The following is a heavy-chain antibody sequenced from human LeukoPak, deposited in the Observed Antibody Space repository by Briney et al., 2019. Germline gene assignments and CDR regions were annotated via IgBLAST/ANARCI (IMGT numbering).Heavy chain of an antibody. D-gene: IGHD4-17*01. CDR1: GFTFSSYS. CDR2: ISSSPSYI. V-gene: IGHV3-21*01. J-gene: IGHJ4*02. CDR3: ARAGGSTVSHSDY. Sequence: PGRSLRLSSAASGFTFSSYSMKWNRQAPRNGREWVSSISSSPSYIYYADAVKGGFTISKETAKNSLYLKMNSLRAEDTAVYYCARAGGSTVSHSDYWGQGTLVTVSS.